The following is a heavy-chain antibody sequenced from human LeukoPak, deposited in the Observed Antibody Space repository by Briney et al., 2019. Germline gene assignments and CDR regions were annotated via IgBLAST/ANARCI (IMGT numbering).Heavy chain of an antibody. V-gene: IGHV3-23*01. D-gene: IGHD2-2*01. CDR2: ISGSGGST. J-gene: IGHJ4*02. CDR3: AKDRYCSSTSCYLDY. Sequence: PGGSLRLSRAASGFTFSSYAMSWVRQAPGKGLEWVSAISGSGGSTYYADSVKGRFTISRDNSKNTLYLQMNSLRAEDTAVYYCAKDRYCSSTSCYLDYWGQGTLVTVSS. CDR1: GFTFSSYA.